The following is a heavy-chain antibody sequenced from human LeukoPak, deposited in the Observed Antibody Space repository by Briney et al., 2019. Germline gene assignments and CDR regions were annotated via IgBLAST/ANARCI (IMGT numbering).Heavy chain of an antibody. CDR1: GYAFTSYG. D-gene: IGHD6-6*01. Sequence: ASVKVSCKASGYAFTSYGISWVQQAPGQGLEWMGWINAYNGNTNYVQKFQGRITMTTDTSTSTVHMELRSLRSDDTAVYYCARSYPGVAPRLTMDVWGKGTTVTVSS. CDR2: INAYNGNT. CDR3: ARSYPGVAPRLTMDV. J-gene: IGHJ6*03. V-gene: IGHV1-18*01.